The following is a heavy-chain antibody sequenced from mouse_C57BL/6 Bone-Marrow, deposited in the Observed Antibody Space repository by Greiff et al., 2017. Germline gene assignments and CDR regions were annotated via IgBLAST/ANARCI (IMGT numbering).Heavy chain of an antibody. CDR2: SRNKANDYTT. J-gene: IGHJ4*01. D-gene: IGHD1-1*02. V-gene: IGHV7-1*01. CDR1: GFTFSDFY. Sequence: EVQLVESGGGLVPSGRSLRLSCATSGFTFSDFYMEWVRQAPGKGLEWIAASRNKANDYTTEYSASVKGRFIVSRDTSQSILYLQMNALRAEDTAIYYCARDAGGYYAMDYWGQGTSVTVSS. CDR3: ARDAGGYYAMDY.